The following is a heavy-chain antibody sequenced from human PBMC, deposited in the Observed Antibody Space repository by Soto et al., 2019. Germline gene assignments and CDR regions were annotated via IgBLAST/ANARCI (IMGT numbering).Heavy chain of an antibody. CDR2: ISYDGSNK. V-gene: IGHV3-30-3*01. J-gene: IGHJ4*02. CDR3: ARDKGYFDY. Sequence: QVQLVESGGGVVQPGRSLRLSCAASGFTFSSYAMHWVRQAPGKGLEWVAVISYDGSNKYYADSVKGRFTISRDNSKNTLYLQMNSLRAEDTAVYYCARDKGYFDYWGQGTLFTVSS. CDR1: GFTFSSYA.